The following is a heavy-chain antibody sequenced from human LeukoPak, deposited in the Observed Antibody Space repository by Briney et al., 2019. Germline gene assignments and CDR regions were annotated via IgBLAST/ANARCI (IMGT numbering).Heavy chain of an antibody. V-gene: IGHV1-69*13. CDR2: IIPIFGTA. D-gene: IGHD1-26*01. Sequence: GASVKVSCKASGGTFSSYAISWVRQAPGQGLEWMGGIIPIFGTANYAQKFQGRVTITADESTSTAYMELSSLRSDDTAVYYCARLSGSGHQAQRFPQYSGSFHDAFDIWGQGTMVTVSS. J-gene: IGHJ3*02. CDR3: ARLSGSGHQAQRFPQYSGSFHDAFDI. CDR1: GGTFSSYA.